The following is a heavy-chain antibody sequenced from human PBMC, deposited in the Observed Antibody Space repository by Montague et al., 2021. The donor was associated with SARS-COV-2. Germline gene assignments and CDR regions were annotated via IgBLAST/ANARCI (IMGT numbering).Heavy chain of an antibody. CDR3: ARDSLTLDAFDI. V-gene: IGHV4-61*02. CDR2: IYTSGST. Sequence: TLSLTCTASGGSISSGSSYWSWIRQPAGKGLEWIGRIYTSGSTNYNPSLKSRVTISVDTSKNQLSLKLSSVTAADTAVYYCARDSLTLDAFDIWGQGTMVTVSS. CDR1: GGSISSGSSY. D-gene: IGHD3-9*01. J-gene: IGHJ3*02.